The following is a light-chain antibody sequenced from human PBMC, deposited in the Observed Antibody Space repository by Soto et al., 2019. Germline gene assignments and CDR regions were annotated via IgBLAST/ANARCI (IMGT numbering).Light chain of an antibody. J-gene: IGKJ4*01. CDR2: GVS. V-gene: IGKV3D-20*02. CDR3: QQRSNWPLT. Sequence: EIVLTQSPATLSSFPGDRVTLSCRASQTVTSGYLAWYQQITGQAPRLLIYGVSTGATGIPDRFSGSGSGTDFTLTISRLEREDFAVYYCQQRSNWPLTFGGGTKVDNK. CDR1: QTVTSGY.